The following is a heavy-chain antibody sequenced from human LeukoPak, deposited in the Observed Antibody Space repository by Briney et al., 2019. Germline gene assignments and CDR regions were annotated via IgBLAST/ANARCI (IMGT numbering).Heavy chain of an antibody. V-gene: IGHV4-30-2*01. CDR3: ARDSYGLGSNYFDP. Sequence: SQTLSLTCAVTGASVSSGGSSWAWIRQPPGKGLEWIGYIYHIVNTFYNPSLQSRVTISVDRAKNQVSLRLTSVTAADTAVYYCARDSYGLGSNYFDPWGQGTQVTVSS. J-gene: IGHJ5*02. D-gene: IGHD3-10*01. CDR2: IYHIVNT. CDR1: GASVSSGGSS.